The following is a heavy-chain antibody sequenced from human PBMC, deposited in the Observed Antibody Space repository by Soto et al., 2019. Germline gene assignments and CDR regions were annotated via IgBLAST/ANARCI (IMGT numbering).Heavy chain of an antibody. CDR1: GFTFSSYW. Sequence: EVQLVESGGGLVQPGGSLRLSCAASGFTFSSYWMHWVRKAPGKGLVWVSRINSDGSSTSYADSVKGRFTISRDNAKNTLYLQMNSLRAEDTAVYYCARDASSPHYYYYMDVWGKGTTVTVSS. V-gene: IGHV3-74*01. J-gene: IGHJ6*03. D-gene: IGHD6-13*01. CDR3: ARDASSPHYYYYMDV. CDR2: INSDGSST.